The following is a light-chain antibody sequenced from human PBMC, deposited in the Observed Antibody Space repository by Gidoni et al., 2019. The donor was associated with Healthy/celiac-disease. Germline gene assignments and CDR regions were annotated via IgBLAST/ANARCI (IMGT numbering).Light chain of an antibody. Sequence: DIVMTQSPDSLAVSLGERATINCKSSQSVLYSSNNKNYLAWYQQKPGQPPKLLIYSASTRESGVPDRFSGSGSGTDFTLTISSLQAEDVAVYYCQQYYSTPRGTFGPGTKVDIK. CDR1: QSVLYSSNNKNY. V-gene: IGKV4-1*01. J-gene: IGKJ3*01. CDR2: SAS. CDR3: QQYYSTPRGT.